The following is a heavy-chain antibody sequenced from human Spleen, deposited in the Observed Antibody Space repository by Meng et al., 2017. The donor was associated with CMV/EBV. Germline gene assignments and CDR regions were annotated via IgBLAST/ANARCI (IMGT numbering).Heavy chain of an antibody. V-gene: IGHV3-9*01. CDR2: ISWNSGSI. CDR1: GFAFNAYD. J-gene: IGHJ6*02. D-gene: IGHD2-2*01. CDR3: ARVCTSCYYYYYGMDV. Sequence: SLKISCAASGFAFNAYDMHWVRQAPGKGLEWVSGISWNSGSIGYADSVKGRFTISRDNSKNTLYLQMNSLRAEDTAVYYCARVCTSCYYYYYGMDVWGQGTTVTVSS.